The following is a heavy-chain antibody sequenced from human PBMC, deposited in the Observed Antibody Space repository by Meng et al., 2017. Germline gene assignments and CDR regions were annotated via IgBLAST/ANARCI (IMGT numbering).Heavy chain of an antibody. CDR3: ARQGGIAAAGTIWFDS. D-gene: IGHD6-13*01. Sequence: GSLRLSCTVSGGSISSYYWSWIRQPPGKGLEWIGYIYYSGSTNYNPSLKSRVTISVDTSKNQFSLKLSSVTAADTAVYYCARQGGIAAAGTIWFDSWGQGTLVTVSS. V-gene: IGHV4-59*01. CDR1: GGSISSYY. J-gene: IGHJ5*01. CDR2: IYYSGST.